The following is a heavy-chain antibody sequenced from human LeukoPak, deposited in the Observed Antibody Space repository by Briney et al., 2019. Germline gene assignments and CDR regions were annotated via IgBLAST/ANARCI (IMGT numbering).Heavy chain of an antibody. D-gene: IGHD6-13*01. CDR2: IYSGGST. CDR1: GFTVSSNY. V-gene: IGHV3-53*01. J-gene: IGHJ3*02. Sequence: PGGSLRLSCAASGFTVSSNYMSWVRQAPGKGLEWVSVIYSGGSTYYADSVKGRFTISRDNSKNTLHLQMNSLRAEDTAVYYCARAPSVAAAHDAFDIWGQGTMVTVSS. CDR3: ARAPSVAAAHDAFDI.